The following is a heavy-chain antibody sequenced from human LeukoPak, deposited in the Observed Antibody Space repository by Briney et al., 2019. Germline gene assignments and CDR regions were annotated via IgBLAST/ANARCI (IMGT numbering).Heavy chain of an antibody. CDR1: GGSFSGYY. V-gene: IGHV4-34*01. J-gene: IGHJ4*02. CDR3: ARVGYDYVWGSYRFDY. D-gene: IGHD3-16*02. CDR2: ISHSGST. Sequence: SETLSLTCAVYGGSFSGYYWSWIRQPPGKGLEWIGEISHSGSTNYNPSLKSRVTISVDTSKNQFSLKLSSVTAADTAVYYCARVGYDYVWGSYRFDYWGQGTLVTVSS.